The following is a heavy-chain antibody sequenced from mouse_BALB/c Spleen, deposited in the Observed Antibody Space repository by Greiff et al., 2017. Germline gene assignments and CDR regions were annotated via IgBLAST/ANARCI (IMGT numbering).Heavy chain of an antibody. CDR1: GYTFTSYW. D-gene: IGHD2-1*01. Sequence: QVQLKQPGAELVKPGASVKLSCKASGYTFTSYWMHWVKQRPGQGLEWIGEIDPSDSYTNYNQKFKGKATLTVDKSSSTAYMQLSSLTSEDSAVYYCARGDGNPYYYAMDYWGQGTSVTVSS. CDR3: ARGDGNPYYYAMDY. V-gene: IGHV1-69*02. J-gene: IGHJ4*01. CDR2: IDPSDSYT.